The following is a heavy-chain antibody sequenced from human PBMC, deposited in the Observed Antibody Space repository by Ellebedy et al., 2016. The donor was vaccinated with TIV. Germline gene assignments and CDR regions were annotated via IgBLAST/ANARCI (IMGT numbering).Heavy chain of an antibody. J-gene: IGHJ6*02. CDR2: IYYSGST. D-gene: IGHD5-12*01. V-gene: IGHV4-59*08. CDR3: AGGVRATIYYYYYGMDV. CDR1: GGSISSYY. Sequence: MPSETLSLTCTVSGGSISSYYWRWIRQPPGKGLEWIGYIYYSGSTNYNPSLKSRVTISVDTSKNQFSLKLSSVTAADTAVYYCAGGVRATIYYYYYGMDVWGQGTTVTVSS.